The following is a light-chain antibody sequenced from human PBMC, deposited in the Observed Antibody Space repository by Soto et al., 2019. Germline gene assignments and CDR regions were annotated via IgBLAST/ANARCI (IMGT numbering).Light chain of an antibody. J-gene: IGKJ4*01. CDR2: DAS. Sequence: EIVLTQSPATLSLSPGERVTLSCRASQSCSSYFAWYQQNPGLAPRLLIYDASTRADGIPARFSGRGSGTDFALTISSLEPDDLAVYYCQERSDWPLTFGGGTKVELK. V-gene: IGKV3-11*01. CDR1: QSCSSY. CDR3: QERSDWPLT.